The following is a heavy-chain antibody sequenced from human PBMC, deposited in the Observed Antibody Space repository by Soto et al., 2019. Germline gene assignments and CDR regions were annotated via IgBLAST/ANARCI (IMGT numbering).Heavy chain of an antibody. Sequence: GGSLRLSCAASGFTFSSYAMSWVRQAPGKGLEWVSAISGSGGSTYYADSVKGRFTISRDNSKNTLYLQMNSLRAEDTAVYYCARDEKLVATSMRTYDAFDIWGQGTMVTVSS. J-gene: IGHJ3*02. D-gene: IGHD5-12*01. V-gene: IGHV3-23*01. CDR2: ISGSGGST. CDR1: GFTFSSYA. CDR3: ARDEKLVATSMRTYDAFDI.